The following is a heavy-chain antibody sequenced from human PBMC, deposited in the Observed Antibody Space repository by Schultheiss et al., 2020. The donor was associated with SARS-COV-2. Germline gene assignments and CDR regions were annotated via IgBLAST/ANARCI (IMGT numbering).Heavy chain of an antibody. J-gene: IGHJ2*01. CDR2: IWSDGSNT. Sequence: GESLKISCAASGFTVSIYGMSWVRQAPGKGLEWVAVIWSDGSNTFHADSVKGRFTISRDNSKNTLYLQMNSLRGEDTAVYYCARTWELRYFDLWGRGTLVTVSS. V-gene: IGHV3-33*08. CDR1: GFTVSIYG. CDR3: ARTWELRYFDL. D-gene: IGHD1-26*01.